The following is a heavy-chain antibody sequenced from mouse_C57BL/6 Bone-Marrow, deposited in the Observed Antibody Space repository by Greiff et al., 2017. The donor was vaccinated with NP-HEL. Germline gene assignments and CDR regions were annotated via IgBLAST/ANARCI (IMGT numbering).Heavy chain of an antibody. CDR1: GFNIKNTY. V-gene: IGHV14-3*01. CDR3: ARVDYDGSSYGYVDG. CDR2: IDPANGNT. Sequence: VQLQQSVAELVRPGASVKLSCTASGFNIKNTYMHWVKQRPEQGLEWIGRIDPANGNTKYAQKFQGKATITADTSSNTAYLQLSSLTSEDTAIYYCARVDYDGSSYGYVDGWGTGTTVTVSS. D-gene: IGHD1-1*01. J-gene: IGHJ1*03.